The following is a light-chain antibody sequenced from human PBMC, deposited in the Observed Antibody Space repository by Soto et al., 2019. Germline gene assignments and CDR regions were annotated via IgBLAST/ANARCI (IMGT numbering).Light chain of an antibody. CDR1: QSLSFNY. Sequence: EIVLTQSPGTLSLSPGERATLSCRASQSLSFNYLAWYQQKPGQAPRFLIYAASSRATGIPDRFSGSGSGTDLTLTINRLEPEDFAVYYCQQYGSSPGTFRQGTKVEIK. CDR2: AAS. CDR3: QQYGSSPGT. V-gene: IGKV3-20*01. J-gene: IGKJ1*01.